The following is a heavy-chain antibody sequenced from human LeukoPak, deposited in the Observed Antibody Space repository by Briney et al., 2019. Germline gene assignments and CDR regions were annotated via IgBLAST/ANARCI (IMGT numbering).Heavy chain of an antibody. Sequence: GGSLRLSCAASGFTFSSYAMSWVRQAPGKGLEWVSAISGRGGSTYYADSVKGRFTISRDNSKNTLYLQMNSLRAEDTAVYYCAHYGSGSYFDYWGQGTLVTVSS. CDR1: GFTFSSYA. J-gene: IGHJ4*02. CDR2: ISGRGGST. D-gene: IGHD3-10*01. V-gene: IGHV3-23*01. CDR3: AHYGSGSYFDY.